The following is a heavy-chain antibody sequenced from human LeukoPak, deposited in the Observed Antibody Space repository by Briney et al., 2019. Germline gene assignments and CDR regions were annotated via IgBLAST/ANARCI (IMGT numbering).Heavy chain of an antibody. Sequence: GSVKVSCKASGFTFTGFYMHWVRQAPGPGLEWMGWINPNSGGTNYAQKFQGRVTMTRDTSINTAYMELSRLRSDDTAVYYCARGGYSRSSEYYYGMDVWGQGTTVTVSS. CDR3: ARGGYSRSSEYYYGMDV. J-gene: IGHJ6*02. CDR1: GFTFTGFY. CDR2: INPNSGGT. V-gene: IGHV1-2*02. D-gene: IGHD6-6*01.